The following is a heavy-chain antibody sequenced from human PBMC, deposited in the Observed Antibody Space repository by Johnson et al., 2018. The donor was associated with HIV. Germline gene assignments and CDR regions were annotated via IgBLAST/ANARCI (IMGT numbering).Heavy chain of an antibody. CDR1: GFTVSSNY. V-gene: IGHV3-30*02. Sequence: QVQLVESGGGVVQPGRSLRLSCAASGFTVSSNYMSWVRQAPGKGLEWVAFIRYDGSNKYYADSVKGRFTISRDNSKNTLYLQMNSLRAEDTALYYCAKDQWMFDIWGQGTMVTVSS. J-gene: IGHJ3*02. CDR3: AKDQWMFDI. CDR2: IRYDGSNK. D-gene: IGHD3-10*02.